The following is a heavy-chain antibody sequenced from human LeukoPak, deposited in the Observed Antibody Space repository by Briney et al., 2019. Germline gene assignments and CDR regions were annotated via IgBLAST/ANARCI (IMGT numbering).Heavy chain of an antibody. D-gene: IGHD4-17*01. CDR2: ISGSGGST. Sequence: GGSLRLSCATSGFTFSIYAMSWVRQAPGKGLEWVSGISGSGGSTYYADSVKGRFTISRDNSKNTLYLHMKSLRDEDTAVYYCAKEATVTPGNVNWFDTWGQGTLVTVSS. V-gene: IGHV3-23*01. CDR3: AKEATVTPGNVNWFDT. CDR1: GFTFSIYA. J-gene: IGHJ5*02.